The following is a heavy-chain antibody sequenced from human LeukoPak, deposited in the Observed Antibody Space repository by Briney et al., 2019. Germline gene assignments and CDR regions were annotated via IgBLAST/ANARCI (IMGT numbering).Heavy chain of an antibody. CDR1: GGSFSGYY. CDR3: ARVGTTVIIASDP. D-gene: IGHD4-23*01. J-gene: IGHJ5*02. CDR2: INHSGIT. Sequence: SETLSLTCAVYGGSFSGYYWNWIRQPPGKGLEWIEEINHSGITNYNPSLKSRVTISVDTSKKQFSLKLNSVTAADTAVYYCARVGTTVIIASDPWGQGTQVIVSS. V-gene: IGHV4-34*01.